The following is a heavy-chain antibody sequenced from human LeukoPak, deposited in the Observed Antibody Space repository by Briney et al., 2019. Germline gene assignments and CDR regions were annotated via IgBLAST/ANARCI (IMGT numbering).Heavy chain of an antibody. J-gene: IGHJ4*02. V-gene: IGHV1-2*02. CDR1: GYTFTLHY. Sequence: ASVKVSCKASGYTFTLHYMHWVRQAPGQGLEWMGRINPNSGGTNYAQKFQGRVTMTRDTSISTAYMELSRLRSDDTAVYYCARVLYYYDSSGQDYWGQGTLVTVSS. CDR3: ARVLYYYDSSGQDY. D-gene: IGHD3-22*01. CDR2: INPNSGGT.